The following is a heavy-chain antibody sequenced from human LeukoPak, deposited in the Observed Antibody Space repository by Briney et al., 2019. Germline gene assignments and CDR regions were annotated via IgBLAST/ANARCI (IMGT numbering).Heavy chain of an antibody. J-gene: IGHJ4*02. D-gene: IGHD1-26*01. V-gene: IGHV1-8*01. Sequence: ASVKVSCRASGYSFTSYDINWVRQATGQGLEWMGWMNPKSGNTGYAQKFQGRVTMTRDTSISTAYMVLSSLRSEDTAVYYCARVTGSIDYWGQGTLVTVSS. CDR1: GYSFTSYD. CDR3: ARVTGSIDY. CDR2: MNPKSGNT.